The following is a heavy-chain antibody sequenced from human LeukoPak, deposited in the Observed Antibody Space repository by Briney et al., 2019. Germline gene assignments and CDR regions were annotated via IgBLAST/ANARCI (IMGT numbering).Heavy chain of an antibody. V-gene: IGHV3-23*01. Sequence: PGGSLRLSCAASGFTFSSYSMNWVRQAPGKGLEWVSAISAGGGSTYYADSVKGRFTISRDNPKNTLYVQMNSLRAEDTAVYYCAKSGRVCSGGSCYQEYFDYWGQGTLVTVSS. CDR1: GFTFSSYS. CDR2: ISAGGGST. D-gene: IGHD2-15*01. J-gene: IGHJ4*02. CDR3: AKSGRVCSGGSCYQEYFDY.